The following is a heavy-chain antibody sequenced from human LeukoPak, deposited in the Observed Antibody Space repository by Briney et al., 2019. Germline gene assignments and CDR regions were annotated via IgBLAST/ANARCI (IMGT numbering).Heavy chain of an antibody. J-gene: IGHJ4*02. CDR2: IIPILGIA. Sequence: SVKVSCKASGGTFSSYAISWVRQAPGQGLEWMGRIIPILGIANYAQKFQGRVTITADKSTSTAYMELSSLRSEDTAVYYCARDKRSLRERLGELSSKPIDYWGQGTLVTVSS. D-gene: IGHD3-16*02. V-gene: IGHV1-69*04. CDR1: GGTFSSYA. CDR3: ARDKRSLRERLGELSSKPIDY.